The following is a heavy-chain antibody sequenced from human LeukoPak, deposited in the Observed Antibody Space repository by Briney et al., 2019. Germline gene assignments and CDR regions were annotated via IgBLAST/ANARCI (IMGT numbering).Heavy chain of an antibody. V-gene: IGHV3-23*01. CDR1: GLTFYNYA. CDR2: LSGSGSST. J-gene: IGHJ3*02. Sequence: GGSLRLSCAASGLTFYNYAMSWVRQSPGKGLEWVSALSGSGSSTYYADSVKGRFTVSRDNSKNTMDLQMNSLRAEDTAVYYCAREQYGSDDALDIWGQGTMVTASS. CDR3: AREQYGSDDALDI. D-gene: IGHD4-17*01.